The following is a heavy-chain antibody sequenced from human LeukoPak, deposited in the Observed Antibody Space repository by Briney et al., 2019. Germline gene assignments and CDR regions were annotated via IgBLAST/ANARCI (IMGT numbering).Heavy chain of an antibody. J-gene: IGHJ4*02. CDR1: GYSISSGYY. V-gene: IGHV4-38-2*02. CDR3: ARDADSSSWYRIY. CDR2: IYHSGST. D-gene: IGHD6-13*01. Sequence: SETLSLTCTVSGYSISSGYYWGWIRQPPGKGLGGIGSIYHSGSTYYNPSLKSRVTISVDTSKNQFSLKLSSVTAADTAVYYCARDADSSSWYRIYWGQGTLVTVSS.